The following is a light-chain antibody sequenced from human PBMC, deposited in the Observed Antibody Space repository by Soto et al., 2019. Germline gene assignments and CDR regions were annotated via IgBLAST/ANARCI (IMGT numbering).Light chain of an antibody. J-gene: IGKJ1*01. CDR3: QQYNSYART. CDR1: QSISSW. Sequence: DIQRTQSPSTLSSSAGDRVTITCRASQSISSWLAWYQQKPGKAPKLLIYDASSLESGVPSRFSGSGSGTEFTLTISSLQPDDFATYYCQQYNSYARTFGQGTKGEI. V-gene: IGKV1-5*01. CDR2: DAS.